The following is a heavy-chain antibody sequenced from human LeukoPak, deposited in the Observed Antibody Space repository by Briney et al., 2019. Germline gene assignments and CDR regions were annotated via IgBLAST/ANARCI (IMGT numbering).Heavy chain of an antibody. CDR3: ARSLRHRGYYYYYMDV. J-gene: IGHJ6*03. CDR1: GGTFSSYA. CDR2: IIPIFGTA. Sequence: SVKVSCKASGGTFSSYAISWVRQAPGQGLEWMGGIIPIFGTASYAQKFQGRVTITADESTSTAYMELSSLRSEDTAVYFCARSLRHRGYYYYYMDVWGKGTTVTISS. V-gene: IGHV1-69*13.